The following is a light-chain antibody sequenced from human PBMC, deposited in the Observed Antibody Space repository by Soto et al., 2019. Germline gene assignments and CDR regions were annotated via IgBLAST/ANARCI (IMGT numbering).Light chain of an antibody. Sequence: SYELTQPPSVSVAPGKTARITCGGTNIESYSVYWYQQRPGQAPVLVMSYDSDRPSGIPERFSGSNSGNTATLTINRVEAGDEADYYCQVWDSSSDHGVFGGGTKLTVL. CDR1: NIESYS. V-gene: IGLV3-21*04. CDR3: QVWDSSSDHGV. CDR2: YDS. J-gene: IGLJ3*02.